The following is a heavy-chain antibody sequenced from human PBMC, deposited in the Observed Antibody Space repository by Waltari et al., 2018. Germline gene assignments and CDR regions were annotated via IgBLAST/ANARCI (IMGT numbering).Heavy chain of an antibody. D-gene: IGHD3-3*01. Sequence: QVQLQQWGAGLLKPSETLSLTCAVYGGSFSGYYWSWIRQPPGKGLEWIGEINHSGSTNYTPSPKSRGTISVDTSKNQFSLKRSSVTAADTAVYYCARLGERITIFGVVITDAFDIWGQGTMVTVSS. CDR3: ARLGERITIFGVVITDAFDI. CDR2: INHSGST. J-gene: IGHJ3*02. V-gene: IGHV4-34*01. CDR1: GGSFSGYY.